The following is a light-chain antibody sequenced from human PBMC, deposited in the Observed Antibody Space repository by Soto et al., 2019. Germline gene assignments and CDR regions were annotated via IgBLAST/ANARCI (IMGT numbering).Light chain of an antibody. J-gene: IGKJ4*01. V-gene: IGKV3-11*02. Sequence: EIVLTQSPATLSLSPGERATLSCRASQSIGSYLAWYQQKPGQAPRLLIYDASNRATGIPARFSGSGSGRDFTLTINSLEPEDFAVYYCQQRSNWPLTFGGGTEVEIK. CDR2: DAS. CDR3: QQRSNWPLT. CDR1: QSIGSY.